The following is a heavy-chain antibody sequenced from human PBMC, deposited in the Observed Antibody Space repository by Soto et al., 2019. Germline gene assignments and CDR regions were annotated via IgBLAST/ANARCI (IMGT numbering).Heavy chain of an antibody. CDR2: ISPYNGNT. V-gene: IGHV1-18*01. J-gene: IGHJ6*02. D-gene: IGHD1-26*01. CDR1: GYPFTSYG. Sequence: ASVKVSCKASGYPFTSYGIGWVRQAPGQRLEWMGWISPYNGNTYYAQKLQGRVTMTTDTSTTTVYMELRSLRSDDTAVYYCARDFVVGGPTINYYYGMDVWGQGTTVTVSS. CDR3: ARDFVVGGPTINYYYGMDV.